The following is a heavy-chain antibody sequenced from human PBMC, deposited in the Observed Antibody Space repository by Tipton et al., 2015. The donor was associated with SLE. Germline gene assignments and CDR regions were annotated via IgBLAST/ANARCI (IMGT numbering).Heavy chain of an antibody. V-gene: IGHV1-8*01. D-gene: IGHD1-26*01. Sequence: QSGAEVKKPGASVKVSCKASGYTFNSYGINWVRQAPGQGLEWMGWMSPKSGNTGYAQKFQGRVTMTRNTSISTAYMELSNLKSEDTGVYYCARVVGEKYLGYCDVWGRGTLVSVSS. CDR3: ARVVGEKYLGYCDV. CDR1: GYTFNSYG. J-gene: IGHJ2*01. CDR2: MSPKSGNT.